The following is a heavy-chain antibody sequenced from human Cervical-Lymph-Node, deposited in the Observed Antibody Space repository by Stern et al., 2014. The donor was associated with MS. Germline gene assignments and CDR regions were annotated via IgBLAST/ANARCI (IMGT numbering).Heavy chain of an antibody. CDR3: VRERTWYQGPTFFDY. V-gene: IGHV3-21*01. CDR2: ISSSSTYI. D-gene: IGHD2-2*01. CDR1: GFNFFDYT. Sequence: EVQLVESGGGLVKPGGSPRLSCVASGFNFFDYTMNWVRQAPGKGLEWVSSISSSSTYIDYADSLKGRFSTSRDNAKDSVFLLMNSLRAEDTAVYYCVRERTWYQGPTFFDYWGQGILVTVSS. J-gene: IGHJ4*02.